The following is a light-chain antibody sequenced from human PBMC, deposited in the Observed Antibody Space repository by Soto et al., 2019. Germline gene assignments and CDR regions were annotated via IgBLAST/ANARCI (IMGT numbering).Light chain of an antibody. Sequence: IQMTQSPSSLSASVGDRVTITCRASQGVRDDVGWYQQKPGKAPKLLIYSASTLQSGVQSRFSGSGSGTDCTLTISGLQPEDLATYYCLQESNYPLTFGGGTKVEIK. V-gene: IGKV1-6*01. J-gene: IGKJ4*01. CDR2: SAS. CDR1: QGVRDD. CDR3: LQESNYPLT.